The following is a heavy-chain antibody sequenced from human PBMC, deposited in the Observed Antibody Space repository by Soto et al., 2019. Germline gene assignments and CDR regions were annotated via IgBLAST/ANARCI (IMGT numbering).Heavy chain of an antibody. CDR3: ASQTNSLLWSGWFDP. D-gene: IGHD3-10*01. J-gene: IGHJ5*02. CDR1: GGSISSGDYY. V-gene: IGHV4-30-4*01. CDR2: IYYSGST. Sequence: SETLSLTCTVSGGSISSGDYYWSWIRQPPGKGLEWIGYIYYSGSTYYNPSLKSRVTISVDTSKNQFSLKLSSVTAADTAVYYCASQTNSLLWSGWFDPWGQGTLVTVSS.